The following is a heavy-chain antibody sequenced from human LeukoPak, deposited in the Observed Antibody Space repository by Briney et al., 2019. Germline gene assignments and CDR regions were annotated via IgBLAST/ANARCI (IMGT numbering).Heavy chain of an antibody. V-gene: IGHV3-30*03. CDR1: GFAFSSSA. CDR3: ARDTSSVPHSVNWANNRFDP. J-gene: IGHJ5*02. D-gene: IGHD1-1*01. Sequence: GGSLRLSCAASGFAFSSSAMHWVRQSPGKGLEWLAILSFDGSQMYYADSVKGRFTLSRDNSKNTLYLQIHSLRFDDTAIYYCARDTSSVPHSVNWANNRFDPWGQGTLVTVSS. CDR2: LSFDGSQM.